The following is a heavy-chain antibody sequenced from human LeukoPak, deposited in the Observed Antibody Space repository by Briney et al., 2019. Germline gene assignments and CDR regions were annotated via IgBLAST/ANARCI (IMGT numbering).Heavy chain of an antibody. D-gene: IGHD3-22*01. CDR3: ATGPYYYDSTGSY. V-gene: IGHV1-24*01. Sequence: ASVKVSCKASGYTFTSYDINWVRQAPGKGLEWMGGFDPEDGETIYAQKFQGRVTMTEDTSTDTAYMELSSLRSEDTAVYYCATGPYYYDSTGSYWGQGTLVTVSS. CDR2: FDPEDGET. J-gene: IGHJ4*02. CDR1: GYTFTSYD.